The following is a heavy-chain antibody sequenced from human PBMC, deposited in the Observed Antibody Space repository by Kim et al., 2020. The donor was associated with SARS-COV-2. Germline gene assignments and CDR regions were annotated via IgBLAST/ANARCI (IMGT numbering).Heavy chain of an antibody. V-gene: IGHV4-34*01. CDR3: ARAHRTTMVRGVIFIHASYMDV. J-gene: IGHJ6*03. Sequence: SETLSLTCAVYGGSFSGYYWSWIRQPPGKGLEWIGQINHSGSTNYNPSLKSRVTISVDTSKNQFSLKLSSVTAADTAVYYCARAHRTTMVRGVIFIHASYMDVWGKGTTVTVSS. CDR1: GGSFSGYY. D-gene: IGHD3-10*01. CDR2: INHSGST.